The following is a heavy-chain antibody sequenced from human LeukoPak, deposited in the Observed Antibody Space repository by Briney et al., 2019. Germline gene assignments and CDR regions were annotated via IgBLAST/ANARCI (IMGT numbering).Heavy chain of an antibody. CDR1: GYTFTSYG. V-gene: IGHV1-18*01. D-gene: IGHD1-26*01. CDR2: ISAYNGNT. J-gene: IGHJ4*02. CDR3: ATGIVGANYFDY. Sequence: ASVKVSCKASGYTFTSYGISWVRQAPGQGLEWMGWISAYNGNTNYAQKLQGRVTMTEDTSTDTAYMELSSLRSEDTAVYYCATGIVGANYFDYWGQGTLVTVSS.